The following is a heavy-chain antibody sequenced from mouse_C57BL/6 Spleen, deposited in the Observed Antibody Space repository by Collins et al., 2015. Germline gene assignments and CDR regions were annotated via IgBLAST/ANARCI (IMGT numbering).Heavy chain of an antibody. Sequence: QVQLQQPGAELVKPGASVKMSCKASGYTFTSYNMHWVKQTPGQGLEWIGAIYPGNGDTSYNQKFKGKATLTADKSSSTAYMQLSSLTSEDSAVYYCAGWDYYGSSLYAMDYWGQGTSVTVSS. V-gene: IGHV1-12*01. CDR1: GYTFTSYN. CDR2: IYPGNGDT. CDR3: AGWDYYGSSLYAMDY. J-gene: IGHJ4*01. D-gene: IGHD1-1*01.